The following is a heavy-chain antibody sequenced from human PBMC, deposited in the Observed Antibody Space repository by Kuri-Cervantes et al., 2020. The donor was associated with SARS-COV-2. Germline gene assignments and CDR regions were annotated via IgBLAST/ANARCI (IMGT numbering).Heavy chain of an antibody. CDR1: GGSISSYY. CDR3: ARTRMVNTAMAYSGAFDI. CDR2: IYTSGST. V-gene: IGHV4-4*07. J-gene: IGHJ3*02. D-gene: IGHD5-18*01. Sequence: SETLSLTCTVSGGSISSYYWSWIRQPAGKGLEWIGRIYTSGSTNYNPSLKSRVTMSVDTPKNQFSLKLSSVTAADTAVYYCARTRMVNTAMAYSGAFDIWGQGTMVTVSS.